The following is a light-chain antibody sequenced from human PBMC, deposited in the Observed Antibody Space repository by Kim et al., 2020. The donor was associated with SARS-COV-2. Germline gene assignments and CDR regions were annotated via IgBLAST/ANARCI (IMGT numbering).Light chain of an antibody. Sequence: GQSITISCTGTSSDVGGYKYVSWYQQHPGKAPKLMIYDVSNRPSGFANRFSGSKSGNTASLTISGRHAEDEADYYCSSYTSSTAVVFGGGTKVTVL. CDR3: SSYTSSTAVV. CDR1: SSDVGGYKY. CDR2: DVS. J-gene: IGLJ2*01. V-gene: IGLV2-14*03.